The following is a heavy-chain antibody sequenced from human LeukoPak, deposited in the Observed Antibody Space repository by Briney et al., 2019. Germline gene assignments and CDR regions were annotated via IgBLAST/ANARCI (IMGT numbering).Heavy chain of an antibody. CDR2: TNQEGSEK. Sequence: PGGSLRLSCAASGFTLSTYWMSWVRQAPGKGLEWVANTNQEGSEKYYVDSVKGRFTISKDNAKNALYLQMNSLRAEDTAVYYCAKCLYYDSSGYSYYYYGMDVWGQGTTVTVSS. CDR1: GFTLSTYW. CDR3: AKCLYYDSSGYSYYYYGMDV. V-gene: IGHV3-7*03. D-gene: IGHD3-22*01. J-gene: IGHJ6*02.